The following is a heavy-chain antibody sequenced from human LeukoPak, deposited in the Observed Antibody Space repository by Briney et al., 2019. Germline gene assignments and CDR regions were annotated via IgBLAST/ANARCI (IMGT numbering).Heavy chain of an antibody. Sequence: QPGRSLRLSCAASGFTFSSYGMHWVRQAPGKGLEWVAVISYDGSNKYYADSVKGRLTISRDNSKNTLYLQMNSLRAEDTAVYYCATGAEYFQHWGQGTLVTVSS. J-gene: IGHJ1*01. CDR2: ISYDGSNK. CDR3: ATGAEYFQH. V-gene: IGHV3-30*03. CDR1: GFTFSSYG.